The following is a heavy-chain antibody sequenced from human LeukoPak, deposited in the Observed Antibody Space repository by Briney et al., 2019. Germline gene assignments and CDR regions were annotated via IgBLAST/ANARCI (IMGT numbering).Heavy chain of an antibody. J-gene: IGHJ3*02. D-gene: IGHD3-22*01. V-gene: IGHV3-21*01. Sequence: GGSLRLSCAASGFTFSSYSMNWVRQAPGKGLEWVSSISSSSSYIYYADSVKGRFTISRDNAKNSLYLQMNSLRAEDTAVYYCARDRPYYYDTPGAFDIWGQGTMVTVSS. CDR3: ARDRPYYYDTPGAFDI. CDR1: GFTFSSYS. CDR2: ISSSSSYI.